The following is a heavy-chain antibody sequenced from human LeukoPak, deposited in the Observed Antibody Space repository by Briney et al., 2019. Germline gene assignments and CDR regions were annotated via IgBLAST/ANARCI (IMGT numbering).Heavy chain of an antibody. CDR2: IYSGGST. Sequence: GGSLKLSCAASGFTVSSNYMSWVRQAPGKGLEWVSVIYSGGSTYYADSVKGRFTISRDNSKNTLYLQMNSLRAEDTAVYYCASGTDGATSAFDIWGQGTMVTVSS. CDR1: GFTVSSNY. D-gene: IGHD1-26*01. V-gene: IGHV3-53*01. CDR3: ASGTDGATSAFDI. J-gene: IGHJ3*02.